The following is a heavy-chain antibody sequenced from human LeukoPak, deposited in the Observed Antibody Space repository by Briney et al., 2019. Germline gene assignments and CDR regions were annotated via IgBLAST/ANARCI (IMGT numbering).Heavy chain of an antibody. CDR2: IYYSGST. CDR1: GASVSSGSYY. V-gene: IGHV4-61*01. Sequence: SETLSLTCTVSGASVSSGSYYWSWIRQPPGKGLEWIGYIYYSGSTNYNPSLKSRVTISVDTSKNQFSLKLSSVTAADTAVYYCAREGLIAVAGSVAYFDYWGQGTLVTVSS. J-gene: IGHJ4*02. CDR3: AREGLIAVAGSVAYFDY. D-gene: IGHD6-19*01.